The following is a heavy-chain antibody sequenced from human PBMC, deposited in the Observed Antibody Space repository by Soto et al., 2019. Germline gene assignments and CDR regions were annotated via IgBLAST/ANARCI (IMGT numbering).Heavy chain of an antibody. CDR2: INSDGSST. V-gene: IGHV3-74*01. Sequence: PGGSLRLSCAASGFTFSSYWMHWVRQAPGKGLVWVSRINSDGSSTSYADSVKGRFTISRDNAKNTLYLQMNSLRAEDTAVYYCAREGIYPGIAAAGIWTLDYWGQGTLVTVSS. D-gene: IGHD6-13*01. CDR3: AREGIYPGIAAAGIWTLDY. J-gene: IGHJ4*02. CDR1: GFTFSSYW.